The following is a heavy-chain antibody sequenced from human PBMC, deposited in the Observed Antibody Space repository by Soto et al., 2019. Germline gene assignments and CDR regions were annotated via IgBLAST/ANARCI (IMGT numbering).Heavy chain of an antibody. CDR3: ARHRSGGPRIAVAGTGAGYYMDV. CDR2: IYPGDSDT. D-gene: IGHD6-19*01. V-gene: IGHV5-51*01. CDR1: GYSFTSYW. Sequence: GESLKISCKGSGYSFTSYWIGWVRQMPGKGLEWMGIIYPGDSDTRYSPSFQGQVTISADKSISTAYLQWSSLKASDTAMYYCARHRSGGPRIAVAGTGAGYYMDVWGKGTTVTVSS. J-gene: IGHJ6*03.